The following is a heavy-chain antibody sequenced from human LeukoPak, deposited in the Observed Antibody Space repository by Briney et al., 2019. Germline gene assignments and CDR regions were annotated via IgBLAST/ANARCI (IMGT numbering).Heavy chain of an antibody. CDR3: ARAYNYDSSGYYRLDYYYMDV. CDR1: GFTVSDYS. D-gene: IGHD3-22*01. Sequence: GGSLRLSCAASGFTVSDYSMNWVRQAPGKGLEWVSSISSSSSYIYYADSVKGRFTISRDNAKNSLYLQMNSLRAEDTAVYYCARAYNYDSSGYYRLDYYYMDVWGKGTTVTISS. CDR2: ISSSSSYI. J-gene: IGHJ6*03. V-gene: IGHV3-21*01.